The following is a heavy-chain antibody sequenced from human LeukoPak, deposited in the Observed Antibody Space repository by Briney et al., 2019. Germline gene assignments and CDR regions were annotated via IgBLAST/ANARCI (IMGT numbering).Heavy chain of an antibody. CDR2: ISGYNGYT. Sequence: ASMKVSCKASGYIFSNFGINWVRQAPGQGLEWMGWISGYNGYTKYAQKLQGRVTMTTDTSTSTAYMELRSLRSDDTAVYYCARDRGRNIAVAGTNFDYWGQGTLVTVSS. CDR1: GYIFSNFG. D-gene: IGHD6-19*01. V-gene: IGHV1-18*01. CDR3: ARDRGRNIAVAGTNFDY. J-gene: IGHJ4*02.